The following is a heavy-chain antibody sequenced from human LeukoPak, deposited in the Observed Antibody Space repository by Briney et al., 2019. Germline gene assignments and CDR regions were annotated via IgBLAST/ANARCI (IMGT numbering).Heavy chain of an antibody. V-gene: IGHV1-69*05. D-gene: IGHD3-22*01. CDR2: IIPIFGTA. CDR3: ARAKYYYDSSGYYQLDY. Sequence: ASVKVSCKASVGTFSSYAISWVRQAPGQGLEWMGGIIPIFGTANYAQKFQGRVTITTDESTSTAYMELSSLRSEDTAVYYCARAKYYYDSSGYYQLDYWGQGTLVTVSS. CDR1: VGTFSSYA. J-gene: IGHJ4*02.